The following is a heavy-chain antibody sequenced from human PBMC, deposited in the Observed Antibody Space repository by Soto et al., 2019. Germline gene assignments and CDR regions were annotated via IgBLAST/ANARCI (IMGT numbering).Heavy chain of an antibody. J-gene: IGHJ6*02. Sequence: GESLKISCKGSGYSFTSYWIGWVRRMPGKGLEWMGIIYPGDSDTRYSPSFQGQVTISADKSISTAYLQWSSLKASDTAMYYCARHGGGITIFGVVITQAYGMDVWGQGTTVTVSS. CDR2: IYPGDSDT. CDR3: ARHGGGITIFGVVITQAYGMDV. D-gene: IGHD3-3*01. V-gene: IGHV5-51*01. CDR1: GYSFTSYW.